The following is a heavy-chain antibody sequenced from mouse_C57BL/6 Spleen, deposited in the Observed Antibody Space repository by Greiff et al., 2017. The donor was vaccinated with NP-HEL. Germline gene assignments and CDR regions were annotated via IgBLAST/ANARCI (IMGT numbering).Heavy chain of an antibody. J-gene: IGHJ4*01. D-gene: IGHD2-12*01. CDR1: GYSFTDYN. CDR3: AKGGLERRGYYYAMDY. CDR2: INPNYGTT. V-gene: IGHV1-39*01. Sequence: VQLKQSGPELVKPGASVKISCKASGYSFTDYNMNWVKQSNGKSLEWIGVINPNYGTTSYNQKFKGKATLTVDQTSSTAYMQRNSLTSEDSAVYYCAKGGLERRGYYYAMDYWGQGTSVTVSS.